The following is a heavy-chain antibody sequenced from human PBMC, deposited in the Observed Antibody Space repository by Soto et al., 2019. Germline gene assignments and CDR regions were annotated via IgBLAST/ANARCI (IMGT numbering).Heavy chain of an antibody. Sequence: HPGGSLRLSCTASGFTFGDYAMSWVRQAPGKGLEWVGFIRSKAYGGTTEYAASVKGRFTISRDDSKSIAYLQMNSLKTEDTAVYYCTRGSTGRRAHYYYYYYGMDVWGQGTTVTVSS. CDR2: IRSKAYGGTT. D-gene: IGHD1-26*01. J-gene: IGHJ6*02. CDR1: GFTFGDYA. V-gene: IGHV3-49*04. CDR3: TRGSTGRRAHYYYYYYGMDV.